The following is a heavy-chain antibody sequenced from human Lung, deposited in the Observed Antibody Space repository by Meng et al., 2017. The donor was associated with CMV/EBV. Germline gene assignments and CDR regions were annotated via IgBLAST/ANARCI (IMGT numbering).Heavy chain of an antibody. CDR1: GEPITNRIW. Sequence: RESGPACVSPSDTLSRPCAVYGEPITNRIWWAWVRQPPGKGLEWIGEIPHRGSSAYNPSLKSRVSMSIDKSKNQFSLKLTSVTAADTAVYHCLRRSGGSVWGQGTLVTVSS. CDR2: IPHRGSS. V-gene: IGHV4-4*02. D-gene: IGHD3-10*01. CDR3: LRRSGGSV. J-gene: IGHJ1*01.